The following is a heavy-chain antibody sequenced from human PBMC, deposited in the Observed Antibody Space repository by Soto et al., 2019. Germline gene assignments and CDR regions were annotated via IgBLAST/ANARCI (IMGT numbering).Heavy chain of an antibody. D-gene: IGHD3-22*01. Sequence: ASVKVSCKASGYTFTSYYMHWVRQAPGQGLEWMGIINPSGGSTSYAQKFQGRVTMTRDTSTSTVYMELSSLRSEDTAVYYCARDGYYYDSSGYYYDPRGGTYVDYWG. CDR1: GYTFTSYY. J-gene: IGHJ4*01. CDR3: ARDGYYYDSSGYYYDPRGGTYVDY. CDR2: INPSGGST. V-gene: IGHV1-46*01.